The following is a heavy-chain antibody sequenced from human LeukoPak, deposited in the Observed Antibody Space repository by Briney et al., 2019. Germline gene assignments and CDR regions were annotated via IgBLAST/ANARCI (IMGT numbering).Heavy chain of an antibody. CDR1: GFTFSSYS. CDR2: ITTSSNYI. D-gene: IGHD3-3*01. J-gene: IGHJ4*01. CDR3: ARDLNFWSSYSTRGFDY. Sequence: PGGSLRLSCAASGFTFSSYSMTWVRQAPGKGLEWVSSITTSSNYIDYADSVKGRLTISRDNAKNSLYLQMNSLRAEDTAVYYCARDLNFWSSYSTRGFDYWGQGTLVTVSS. V-gene: IGHV3-21*01.